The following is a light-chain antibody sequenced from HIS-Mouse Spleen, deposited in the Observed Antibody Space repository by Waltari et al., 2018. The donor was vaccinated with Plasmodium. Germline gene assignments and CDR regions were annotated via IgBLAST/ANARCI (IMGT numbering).Light chain of an antibody. CDR2: EDS. CDR1: ALQQKY. V-gene: IGLV3-10*01. CDR3: YSTDSSGNHRV. J-gene: IGLJ3*02. Sequence: SYELTQPPSVSVSPGQTARLTCSGDALQQKYAYWYQQKSGQAPVLAIYEDSKRPSGIPERFSGSSSGTMATLTISGAQVEDEADYYCYSTDSSGNHRVFGGGTKLTVL.